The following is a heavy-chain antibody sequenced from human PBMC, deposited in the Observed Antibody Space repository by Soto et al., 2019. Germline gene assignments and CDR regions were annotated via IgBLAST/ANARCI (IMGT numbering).Heavy chain of an antibody. D-gene: IGHD3-10*01. CDR3: ARGITMVRGVHYYYYGMDV. V-gene: IGHV1-69*13. CDR1: GGTFSSYA. CDR2: IIPIFGTA. Sequence: EASVKVSCKASGGTFSSYAISWVRQAPGQGLEWMGGIIPIFGTANYAQKFQGRVTITADESTSTAYMELSSLRSEDTAVYYCARGITMVRGVHYYYYGMDVWGQGTTVTISS. J-gene: IGHJ6*02.